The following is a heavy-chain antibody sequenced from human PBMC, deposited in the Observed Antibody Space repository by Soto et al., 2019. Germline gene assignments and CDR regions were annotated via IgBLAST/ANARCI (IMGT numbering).Heavy chain of an antibody. CDR1: GFALTKYG. CDR2: ISGSGGST. Sequence: GDLRLSFEDSGFALTKYGMNWVLQAPLKVLEWVSGISGSGGSTYYADSVKGRFNISRDNSKNTLFLQMNSLTSEDTAMYYCARSSGGNFGIIIEGTNWFAPWGQGTMVPVSS. CDR3: ARSSGGNFGIIIEGTNWFAP. V-gene: IGHV3-23*01. J-gene: IGHJ5*02. D-gene: IGHD1-26*01.